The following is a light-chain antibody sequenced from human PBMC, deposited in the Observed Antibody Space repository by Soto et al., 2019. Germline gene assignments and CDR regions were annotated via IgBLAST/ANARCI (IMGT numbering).Light chain of an antibody. CDR2: GAS. CDR1: QSVSNKD. V-gene: IGKV3-20*01. CDR3: QHYGGSSRRFT. Sequence: EIVLTQSPGTLSLSPGERATLACRASQSVSNKDLAWYQQKPGQAPRLLIHGASNRATGIPDRFSGSGSGTDFTLTIIRLSAEEFAMYYCQHYGGSSRRFTFGPGTKVDI. J-gene: IGKJ3*01.